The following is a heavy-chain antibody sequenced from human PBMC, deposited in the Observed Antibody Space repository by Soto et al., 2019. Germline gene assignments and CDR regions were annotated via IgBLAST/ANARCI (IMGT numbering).Heavy chain of an antibody. J-gene: IGHJ6*02. CDR3: EKDIGSLGGMAY. D-gene: IGHD6-13*01. CDR2: ISYDGSIK. Sequence: GGSLRLSCAASGFTFSSYCMHLVRQAPGKGLECVSVISYDGSIKYYADSVKGRFTISRDNSKNTLFLHMTSLRVEDTAVYACEKDIGSLGGMAYWGQGTTVTVSS. CDR1: GFTFSSYC. V-gene: IGHV3-30*18.